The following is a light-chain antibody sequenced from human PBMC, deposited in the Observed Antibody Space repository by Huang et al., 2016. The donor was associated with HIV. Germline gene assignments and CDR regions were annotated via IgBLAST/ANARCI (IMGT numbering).Light chain of an antibody. J-gene: IGKJ5*01. V-gene: IGKV3-15*01. CDR3: QQYDNWPLT. CDR1: HRVSSN. CDR2: GAS. Sequence: ERVTTQSPATLSVAPGGRVTLSCRASHRVSSNLAWYQQKPGQAPRLLIHGASTRATGVPARFSGSGSGTDFTLAISSLQSEDSGVYFCQQYDNWPLTFGQGTRLEIK.